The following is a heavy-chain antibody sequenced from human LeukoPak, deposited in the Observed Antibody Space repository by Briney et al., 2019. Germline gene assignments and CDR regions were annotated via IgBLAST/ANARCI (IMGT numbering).Heavy chain of an antibody. V-gene: IGHV3-48*04. D-gene: IGHD3-22*01. CDR3: ARDWGAYYHFFDY. CDR1: GFTFSSYS. CDR2: ISSSSSTI. Sequence: GGSLRLSCAASGFTFSSYSMNWVRQAPGKGLEWVSYISSSSSTIYYADSVKGRFTISRDNAKNSLYLQMNSLRAEDTAVYYCARDWGAYYHFFDYWGQGTLVTVST. J-gene: IGHJ4*02.